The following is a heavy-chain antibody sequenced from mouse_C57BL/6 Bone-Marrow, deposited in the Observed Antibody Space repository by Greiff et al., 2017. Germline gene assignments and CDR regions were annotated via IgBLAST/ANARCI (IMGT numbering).Heavy chain of an antibody. CDR3: ARRGYYGSSYVFHVHYYAMDY. J-gene: IGHJ4*01. CDR2: IWTGGGT. Sequence: VMLVESGPGLVAPSQSLSITCTVSGFSLTSYAISWVRQPPGKGLEWLGVIWTGGGTNYNSALKSRLSISKDNSKSQVFLKMNSLQTDDTARYYCARRGYYGSSYVFHVHYYAMDYWGQGTSVTVSS. CDR1: GFSLTSYA. V-gene: IGHV2-9-1*01. D-gene: IGHD1-1*01.